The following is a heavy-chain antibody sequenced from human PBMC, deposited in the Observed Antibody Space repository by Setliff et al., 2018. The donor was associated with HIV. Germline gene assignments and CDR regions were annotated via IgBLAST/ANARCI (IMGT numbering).Heavy chain of an antibody. V-gene: IGHV4-34*01. CDR2: IYPSGIV. D-gene: IGHD2-2*01. J-gene: IGHJ4*02. CDR3: ARVRLRVPPSIFDY. CDR1: GAPFNGYY. Sequence: PSETLSLTCAVYGAPFNGYYWAWIRQSPAKGLEWIGEIYPSGIVNYNPSLQSRVTISTDTSKNQFSLRLNSVTVAGTAVYYCARVRLRVPPSIFDYWGMGSLVTVSS.